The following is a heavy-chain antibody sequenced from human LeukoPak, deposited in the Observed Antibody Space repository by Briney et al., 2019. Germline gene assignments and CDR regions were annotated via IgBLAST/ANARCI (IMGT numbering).Heavy chain of an antibody. CDR1: GYTFTTYW. Sequence: GESLKISCTGSGYTFTTYWIGWVRQMPGKGLEWMGIIYPGDSDPRYSPSFQGQVTISADTSISTAYVQWSSLKASDSAMYYCVRHGLGSSWFGFDYWGQGTLVTVSS. V-gene: IGHV5-51*01. CDR2: IYPGDSDP. J-gene: IGHJ4*02. D-gene: IGHD6-13*01. CDR3: VRHGLGSSWFGFDY.